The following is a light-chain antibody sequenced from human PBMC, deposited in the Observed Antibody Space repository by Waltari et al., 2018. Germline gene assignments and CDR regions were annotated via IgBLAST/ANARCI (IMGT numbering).Light chain of an antibody. CDR3: GTWDITLSAWV. CDR2: DNN. CDR1: SSNIGNTY. J-gene: IGLJ3*02. V-gene: IGLV1-51*01. Sequence: QSVLTQPPSVSAAPGQKVTISCSGSSSNIGNTYVSWYQQPPGTAPNLRVYDNNKRPSGIPDRFSGSKSGPSATLGITGLQTGDEADYYCGTWDITLSAWVFGGGTKLTVL.